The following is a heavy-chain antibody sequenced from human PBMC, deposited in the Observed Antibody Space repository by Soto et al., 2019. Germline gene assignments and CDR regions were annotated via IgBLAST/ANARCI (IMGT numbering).Heavy chain of an antibody. J-gene: IGHJ5*02. V-gene: IGHV3-48*03. Sequence: EVHVVESGGGLVQAGGSLRLSCEVSGFTFRSYEMHWVRQAPGKGLEWLSYISSSSDFIYYSESVKGRFTISRDNANNSLYLQMNSLRAADTAIYYCARGANGIDRLDHWGQGAPVTVSS. D-gene: IGHD5-12*01. CDR1: GFTFRSYE. CDR2: ISSSSDFI. CDR3: ARGANGIDRLDH.